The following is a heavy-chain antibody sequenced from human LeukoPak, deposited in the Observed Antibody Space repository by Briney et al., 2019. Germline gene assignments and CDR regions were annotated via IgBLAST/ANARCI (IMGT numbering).Heavy chain of an antibody. V-gene: IGHV1-69*05. CDR1: GGTFSNYA. CDR3: ASARLRSNWSGYGLFDN. D-gene: IGHD3-3*01. CDR2: FIPIFGTA. J-gene: IGHJ4*02. Sequence: SVKVSCKASGGTFSNYAISWVRQAPGQGLERMGGFIPIFGTAHYAQSFQGRVTVTTDESTSTAYMELSSLMSEDTAVYYCASARLRSNWSGYGLFDNWGQGTLVTVSS.